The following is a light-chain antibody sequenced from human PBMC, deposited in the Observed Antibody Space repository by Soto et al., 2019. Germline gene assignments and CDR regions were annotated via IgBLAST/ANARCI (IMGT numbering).Light chain of an antibody. J-gene: IGKJ1*01. CDR3: QQYGTLPWT. CDR1: QNIRSKY. Sequence: IVLTKSPGTLTLSPGAISTFSCRTRQNIRSKYLAWYQQKPGQAPRLLMYGVSSRASGVPDRFSGSGSGTDFTLPISGLEPEDFAVYSCQQYGTLPWTFGQGTKVDIK. CDR2: GVS. V-gene: IGKV3-20*01.